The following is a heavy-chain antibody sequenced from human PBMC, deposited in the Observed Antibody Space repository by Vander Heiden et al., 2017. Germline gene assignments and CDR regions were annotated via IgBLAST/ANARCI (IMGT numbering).Heavy chain of an antibody. D-gene: IGHD1-26*01. V-gene: IGHV1-46*01. CDR3: AREKETKYIGGYWSNSYYYYGMDV. Sequence: QVQLVQSGAEVKKPGASVKVSCRASGYTFTTYYPHWVRQAPGQGLEWMGIVNPSGGNTNYAQKFKGRVTMTRDTSTSTVYMDLSSLRSEDTAVYYCAREKETKYIGGYWSNSYYYYGMDVWGQGTTVTVSS. CDR2: VNPSGGNT. CDR1: GYTFTTYY. J-gene: IGHJ6*02.